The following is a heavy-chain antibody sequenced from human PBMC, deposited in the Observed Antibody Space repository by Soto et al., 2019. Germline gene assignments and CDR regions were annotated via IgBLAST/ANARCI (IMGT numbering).Heavy chain of an antibody. CDR1: GGSISSSSYY. J-gene: IGHJ5*02. V-gene: IGHV4-39*01. D-gene: IGHD5-18*01. CDR2: IYYSGST. Sequence: QLQLQESGPGLVKPSETLSLTCTVSGGSISSSSYYWGWIRQPPGKGLEWIGSIYYSGSTYYNPSLKSRVPIPEDTSKNQFPLKLSSVTAADTAVYYCARLTLDTAMGPARGWFAPWGKGTLVTVPS. CDR3: ARLTLDTAMGPARGWFAP.